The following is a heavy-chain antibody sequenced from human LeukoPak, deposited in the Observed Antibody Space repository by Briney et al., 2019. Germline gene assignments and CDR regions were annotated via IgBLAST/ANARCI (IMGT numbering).Heavy chain of an antibody. J-gene: IGHJ3*02. Sequence: SETLSLTCTVSGDSISSYYWSWIRQPPGKGLEWIGYIYYTGSTNYNPSLKSQVTISVDTSKNQFSLKLSSVAAADTAVYYCARDRCGRTSCYPGAFDIWGQGTMVTVSS. CDR1: GDSISSYY. CDR2: IYYTGST. CDR3: ARDRCGRTSCYPGAFDI. V-gene: IGHV4-59*01. D-gene: IGHD2-2*01.